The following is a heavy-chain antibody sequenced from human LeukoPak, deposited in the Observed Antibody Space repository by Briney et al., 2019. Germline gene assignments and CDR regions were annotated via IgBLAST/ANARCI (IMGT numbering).Heavy chain of an antibody. CDR1: GFTFSSNW. Sequence: GGSLRVSCAASGFTFSSNWMSWVRQAPGKGLEWVANIKQDGSEKNYVDSVKGRFSISRDNAKNSLYLQMNSLRAEDTAVYYCVRDQGGAVSYWGQGTLVTVSS. CDR3: VRDQGGAVSY. V-gene: IGHV3-7*01. J-gene: IGHJ4*02. CDR2: IKQDGSEK. D-gene: IGHD3-16*01.